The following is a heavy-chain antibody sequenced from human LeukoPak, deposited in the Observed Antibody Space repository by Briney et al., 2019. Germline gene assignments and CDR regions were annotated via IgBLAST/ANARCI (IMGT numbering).Heavy chain of an antibody. CDR3: ARGITRRRTFDI. Sequence: PSETLSVTCTVSGGSVSSGDYYWSWIRQPPGKGLEWIGYIYYSGSTYYNPSLKSRITISVDTSKNQFSLKLSSVTAADTALYYCARGITRRRTFDIWGQGTMVTVSS. V-gene: IGHV4-30-4*01. J-gene: IGHJ3*02. D-gene: IGHD3-10*01. CDR1: GGSVSSGDYY. CDR2: IYYSGST.